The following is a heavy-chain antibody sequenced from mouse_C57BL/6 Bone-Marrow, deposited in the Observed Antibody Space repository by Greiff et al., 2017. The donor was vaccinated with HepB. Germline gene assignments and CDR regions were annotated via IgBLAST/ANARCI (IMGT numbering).Heavy chain of an antibody. J-gene: IGHJ3*01. D-gene: IGHD2-3*01. CDR3: VRQGWLGFAY. Sequence: EVHLVESGGGLVQPKGSLKLSCAASGFSFNTYAMNWVRQAPGKGLEWVARIRSKSNNYATYYADSVKDRFTISRDDSESMLYLQMNNLKTEDTAVYYCVRQGWLGFAYWGQGTLVTVSA. CDR1: GFSFNTYA. CDR2: IRSKSNNYAT. V-gene: IGHV10-1*01.